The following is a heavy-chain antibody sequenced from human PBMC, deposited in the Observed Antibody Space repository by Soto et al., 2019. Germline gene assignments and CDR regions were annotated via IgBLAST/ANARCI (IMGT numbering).Heavy chain of an antibody. J-gene: IGHJ4*02. CDR1: GFTFSSFW. CDR3: TGEGGGGGGY. D-gene: IGHD3-16*01. V-gene: IGHV3-74*01. CDR2: TNEDGTFI. Sequence: EVQLVESGGGLVQPGGSLRLSCAASGFTFSSFWMHWVRQVPGKGLVWVSRTNEDGTFINYADSVKGRFTISRDNAKNSLNRKRNGRGADAPAVYSCTGEGGGGGGYWGQGTLVTVSS.